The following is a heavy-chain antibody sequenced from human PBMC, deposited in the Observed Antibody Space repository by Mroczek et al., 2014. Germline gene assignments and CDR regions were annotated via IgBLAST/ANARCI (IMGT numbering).Heavy chain of an antibody. CDR1: GGSINSGGYY. CDR2: IYYSGST. D-gene: IGHD6-13*01. V-gene: IGHV4-31*03. Sequence: KESGPGLVKPSQTLSLTCTVSGGSINSGGYYWSWIRQHPGKGLEWIGYIYYSGSTYYNPSLKSRVTISVDTSKNQFSLKLSSVTAADTAVYYCARDSTAAAVVGYYFDYWGQGTLVTVSS. CDR3: ARDSTAAAVVGYYFDY. J-gene: IGHJ4*02.